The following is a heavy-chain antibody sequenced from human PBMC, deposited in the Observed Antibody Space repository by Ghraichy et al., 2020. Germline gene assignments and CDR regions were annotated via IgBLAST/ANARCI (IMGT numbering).Heavy chain of an antibody. CDR2: INNNGGTT. CDR3: VKDRGSSGWFSDY. Sequence: GGSLRLSCSASGFTFSSYAMHWVRQAPGKGLEYVSAINNNGGTTYYADSVKGRFTISRDNSKNKLYLQMSSLGAEDTAVYYCVKDRGSSGWFSDYWGQGTLVTVSP. V-gene: IGHV3-64D*06. CDR1: GFTFSSYA. D-gene: IGHD6-19*01. J-gene: IGHJ4*02.